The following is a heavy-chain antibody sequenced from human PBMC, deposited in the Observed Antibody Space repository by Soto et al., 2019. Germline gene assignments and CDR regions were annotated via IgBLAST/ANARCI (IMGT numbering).Heavy chain of an antibody. J-gene: IGHJ4*02. D-gene: IGHD3-10*01. CDR1: GYTFANYL. V-gene: IGHV1-3*01. CDR3: ERAKIITPLDY. CDR2: IIAGNGYT. Sequence: QVQLVQSGAEVKKPGASVKVSCETSGYTFANYLIHWVRQAPGQTLEWMGWIIAGNGYTNYAQKFQGRVTITRDTSASISYMELSSRRSDDTAFYYGERAKIITPLDYWGQGTLVTVSS.